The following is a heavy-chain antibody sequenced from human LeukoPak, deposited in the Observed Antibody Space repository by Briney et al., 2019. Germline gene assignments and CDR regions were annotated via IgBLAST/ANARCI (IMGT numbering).Heavy chain of an antibody. J-gene: IGHJ4*01. CDR2: INPNSGGT. D-gene: IGHD3-22*01. Sequence: ASVKVSCKASGYTFTGYYMHWVRQAPGQGLEWMGWINPNSGGTNYAQKFQGRVTMTRDTSISTAYMELSRLRSDDTAVYYCARDRQRWWEDYYDSSGYYGDYWGQEPWSPSPQ. V-gene: IGHV1-2*02. CDR1: GYTFTGYY. CDR3: ARDRQRWWEDYYDSSGYYGDY.